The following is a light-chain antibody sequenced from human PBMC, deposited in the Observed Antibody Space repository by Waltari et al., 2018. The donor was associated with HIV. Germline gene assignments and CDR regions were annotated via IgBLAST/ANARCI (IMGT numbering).Light chain of an antibody. CDR1: QNIGNY. CDR2: SAS. J-gene: IGKJ3*01. CDR3: QQSYITPLT. Sequence: DIQMTQSPSSLSASVGDRVTISCRASQNIGNYVNWYQQKPGEAPQFLLSSASTLQSGVPSRFSVSGSGTDFTRSISSLQPEDFATYYCQQSYITPLTFGPGTKVDVK. V-gene: IGKV1-39*01.